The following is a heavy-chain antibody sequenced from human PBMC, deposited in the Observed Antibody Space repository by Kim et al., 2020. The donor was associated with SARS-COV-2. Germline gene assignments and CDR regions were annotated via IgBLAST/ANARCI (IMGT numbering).Heavy chain of an antibody. Sequence: ASVKVSCKASGYTFTSYAMNWVRQAPGQGLEWMGWINTNTGNPTYAQGFTGRFVFSLDTSVSTAYLQISSLKAEDTAVYYCARVPPRTGGIAVAGTFWGQGTLVTVSS. CDR3: ARVPPRTGGIAVAGTF. CDR2: INTNTGNP. J-gene: IGHJ4*02. CDR1: GYTFTSYA. V-gene: IGHV7-4-1*02. D-gene: IGHD6-19*01.